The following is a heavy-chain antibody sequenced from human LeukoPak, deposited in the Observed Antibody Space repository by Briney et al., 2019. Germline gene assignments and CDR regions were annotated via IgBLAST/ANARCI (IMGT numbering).Heavy chain of an antibody. CDR1: GFTFDTYW. Sequence: GGSLRLSSAASGFTFDTYWMHWVRQAPGKGMVWVSRIHRDGNNINYADFVQGRFTVSRDNAKNTLYLQMHSLRVEDTAMYYCARGLRDRYGMDVWGQGTTVTVSS. CDR2: IHRDGNNI. J-gene: IGHJ6*02. CDR3: ARGLRDRYGMDV. V-gene: IGHV3-74*01.